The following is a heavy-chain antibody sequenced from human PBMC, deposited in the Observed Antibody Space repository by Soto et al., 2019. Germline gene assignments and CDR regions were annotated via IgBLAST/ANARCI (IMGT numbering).Heavy chain of an antibody. D-gene: IGHD2-8*01. Sequence: PGRSLRLSCAASGSTFSSYSMNWVRQAPGKGLEWVSSISSSSSYIYYADSVKGRFTISRDNAKNSLYLQMNSLRAEDTAVYYCASSDCTNGVCYDGALDIWGQGTMVTVSS. CDR3: ASSDCTNGVCYDGALDI. CDR1: GSTFSSYS. V-gene: IGHV3-21*01. CDR2: ISSSSSYI. J-gene: IGHJ3*02.